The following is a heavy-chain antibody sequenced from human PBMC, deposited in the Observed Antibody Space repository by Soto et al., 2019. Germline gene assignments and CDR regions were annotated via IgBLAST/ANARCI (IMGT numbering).Heavy chain of an antibody. Sequence: QVQLQESGPGLVKPSQTLSLTCTVSGGSINTGGYYWGWIRHLPGEGLEWIGHIFYTGTAYYNPSLRSRVTVSIDTSANQFSLHMYSVTAADTAMYYGARRLDDTPETFFSGFDPWGQGILVTVSS. J-gene: IGHJ5*02. V-gene: IGHV4-31*03. D-gene: IGHD2-15*01. CDR2: IFYTGTA. CDR3: ARRLDDTPETFFSGFDP. CDR1: GGSINTGGYY.